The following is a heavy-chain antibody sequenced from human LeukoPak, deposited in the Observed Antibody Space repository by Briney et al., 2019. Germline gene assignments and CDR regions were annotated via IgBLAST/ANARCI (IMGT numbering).Heavy chain of an antibody. CDR1: GFSFSTYG. Sequence: GGSLRLSCATSGFSFSTYGMEWVRQAPGEGLEWVSYINKNGESIYYADSVKGRFTISRDNARNSLYLQMSSLRAEDTAVYYCARDHHAVTTSIHYWGQGTLVTVSS. J-gene: IGHJ4*02. V-gene: IGHV3-48*03. D-gene: IGHD4-17*01. CDR3: ARDHHAVTTSIHY. CDR2: INKNGESI.